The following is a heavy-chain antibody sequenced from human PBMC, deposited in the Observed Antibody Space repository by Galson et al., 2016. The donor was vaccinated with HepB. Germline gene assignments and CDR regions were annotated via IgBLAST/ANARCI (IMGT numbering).Heavy chain of an antibody. D-gene: IGHD3-10*01. Sequence: SVKVSCKASGNTFSTHYINWVRQAPGQGLQWMRVINPSAGTTSNAQKFQGRVTMTSDTSTSTVYMELSSLRSDDTAVYYCAREEKYSYGSGSPTGYFGYWGQGTLVTVSS. CDR3: AREEKYSYGSGSPTGYFGY. V-gene: IGHV1-46*01. CDR1: GNTFSTHY. J-gene: IGHJ4*02. CDR2: INPSAGTT.